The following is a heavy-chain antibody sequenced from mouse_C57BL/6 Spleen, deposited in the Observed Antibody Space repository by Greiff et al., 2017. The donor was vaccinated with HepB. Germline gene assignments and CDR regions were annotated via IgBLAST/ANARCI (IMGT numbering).Heavy chain of an antibody. CDR2: IYPTDSST. J-gene: IGHJ2*01. Sequence: VQLQQPDAELVKPGASVKLSCKASGYTFTDYWMQWVKQRPEQGLEWIGEIYPTDSSTNYNEKFKGKATLTVDKSSSTAYMQLSSLTSEDSAVYYWHHNDHGPYFDYWGTGTTLTVSS. CDR3: HHNDHGPYFDY. V-gene: IGHV1-69*02. CDR1: GYTFTDYW. D-gene: IGHD1-1*02.